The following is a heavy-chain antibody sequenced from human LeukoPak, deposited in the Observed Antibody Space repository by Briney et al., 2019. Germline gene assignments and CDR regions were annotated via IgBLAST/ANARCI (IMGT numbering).Heavy chain of an antibody. CDR2: INPSGGST. CDR3: ARANSYYYDSSGYRGWYFDL. D-gene: IGHD3-22*01. Sequence: GASVKVSCKVSGYTFTSYYMHWVRQAPGQGLEWMGIINPSGGSTSYAQKFQGRVTMTRDTSTSTVYMELSSLRSEDTAVYYCARANSYYYDSSGYRGWYFDLWGRGTLVTVSS. V-gene: IGHV1-46*01. CDR1: GYTFTSYY. J-gene: IGHJ2*01.